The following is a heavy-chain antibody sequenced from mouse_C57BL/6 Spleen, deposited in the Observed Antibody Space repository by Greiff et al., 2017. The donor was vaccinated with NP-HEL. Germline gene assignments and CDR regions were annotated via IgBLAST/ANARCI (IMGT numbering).Heavy chain of an antibody. CDR1: GYTFTSYW. D-gene: IGHD2-4*01. CDR3: ARTEYDYDDFDY. V-gene: IGHV1-64*01. Sequence: QVQLQQPGAELVKPGASVKLSCKASGYTFTSYWMHWVKQRPGQGLEWIGMIHPNSGSTNYNEKFKSKATLTVDNSSSTAYMQLSSQTSENSAVYCCARTEYDYDDFDYWGQGTTLTVSS. CDR2: IHPNSGST. J-gene: IGHJ2*01.